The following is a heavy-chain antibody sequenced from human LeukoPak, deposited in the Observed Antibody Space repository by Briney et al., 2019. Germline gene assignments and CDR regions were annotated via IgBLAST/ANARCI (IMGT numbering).Heavy chain of an antibody. CDR2: IKVNEVHA. V-gene: IGHV1-18*01. CDR3: AKGAGFDYVWKKSRYFHY. J-gene: IGHJ4*02. D-gene: IGHD3-16*01. CDR1: GFTFSTSD. Sequence: ASVKVSCKASGFTFSTSDIFWVRQAPGQGLEYRGWIKVNEVHADYAQNFQGRISMFTDTSTTTAYMELAGLKSNDTAVYYCAKGAGFDYVWKKSRYFHYWGQGTLVTVSS.